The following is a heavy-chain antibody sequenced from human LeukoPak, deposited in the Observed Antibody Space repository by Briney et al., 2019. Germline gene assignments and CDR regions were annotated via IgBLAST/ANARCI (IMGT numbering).Heavy chain of an antibody. D-gene: IGHD3-3*01. CDR1: GVSISSYY. J-gene: IGHJ4*02. CDR3: ARRAYDFWSGYSYFDY. V-gene: IGHV4-59*01. Sequence: SETLSLTCTVSGVSISSYYWSWLRQPPGKGLEWLGYIYYSGSTNYNPSLKSRVTISVDTSKNQFSLKLSSVTAADTAVYYCARRAYDFWSGYSYFDYWGQGTLVTVSS. CDR2: IYYSGST.